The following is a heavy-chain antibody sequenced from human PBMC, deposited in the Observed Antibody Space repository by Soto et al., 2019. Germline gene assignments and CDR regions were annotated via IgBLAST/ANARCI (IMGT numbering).Heavy chain of an antibody. Sequence: QVQLVQSGAEVKKPGASVKVSCKASGYTFTSYAMHWVRQAPGQRLEWMGWINAGNGNTKYSQKFQGRVTITRDTSASTAYMELSSLRSEDTAVYYCARDLSYSSGWYGEYYFDYWGQGTLVTVSS. V-gene: IGHV1-3*01. CDR1: GYTFTSYA. CDR3: ARDLSYSSGWYGEYYFDY. D-gene: IGHD6-19*01. CDR2: INAGNGNT. J-gene: IGHJ4*02.